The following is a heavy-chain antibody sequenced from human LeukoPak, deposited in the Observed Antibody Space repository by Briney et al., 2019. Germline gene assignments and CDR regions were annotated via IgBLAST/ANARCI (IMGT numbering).Heavy chain of an antibody. J-gene: IGHJ6*02. Sequence: SVKVSCKASGGTFSSYAISRVRQAPGQGLEWMGGIIPIFGTANYAQKFQGRVAITADESTSTAYMELSSLRSEDTAVYYCARSPLSSRWYMYYYAMDVWGQGTTVTVSS. CDR2: IIPIFGTA. CDR1: GGTFSSYA. V-gene: IGHV1-69*13. CDR3: ARSPLSSRWYMYYYAMDV. D-gene: IGHD6-13*01.